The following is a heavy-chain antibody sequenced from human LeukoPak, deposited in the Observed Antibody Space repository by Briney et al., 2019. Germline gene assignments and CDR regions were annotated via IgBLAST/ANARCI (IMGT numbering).Heavy chain of an antibody. CDR2: IYTSGST. CDR3: ARVHMRDYDFWSGLYYYYMDV. D-gene: IGHD3-3*01. CDR1: GGSISSYY. Sequence: SETLSLTCTVSGGSISSYYWSWIRQPAGKGLEWIGRIYTSGSTNYNPSLKSRVTMSVDTSKNQFSLKLSSVTAADTAVYYCARVHMRDYDFWSGLYYYYMDVWGKGTTVTVSS. V-gene: IGHV4-4*07. J-gene: IGHJ6*03.